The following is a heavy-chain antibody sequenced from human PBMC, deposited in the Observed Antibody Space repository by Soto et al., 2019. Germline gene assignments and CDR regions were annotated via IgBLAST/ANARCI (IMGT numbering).Heavy chain of an antibody. CDR1: GYTFTSYY. D-gene: IGHD6-19*01. CDR3: ARDQEVIAVAGTYYYYYGMDV. V-gene: IGHV1-46*01. J-gene: IGHJ6*02. Sequence: ASVKVSCKASGYTFTSYYMHWVRQAPGQGLEWMGIINPSGGSTSYAQKFQGRVTMTRDTSTSTVYMELSSLRSEDTAVYYCARDQEVIAVAGTYYYYYGMDVWGQGTTVNVSS. CDR2: INPSGGST.